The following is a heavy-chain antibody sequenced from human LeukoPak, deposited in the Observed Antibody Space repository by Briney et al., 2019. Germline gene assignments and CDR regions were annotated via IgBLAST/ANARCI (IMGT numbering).Heavy chain of an antibody. D-gene: IGHD2-21*01. V-gene: IGHV3-53*01. CDR3: ARDGIVVGSFDY. Sequence: GGSLRLSCAASGFTVSSNYMSWVRQAPGKGLEWGSVIYSGGSTYYAASVKGRFTISRDNSKNTLYLQMNSLRAEDTAVYYCARDGIVVGSFDYWGQGTLVTVSS. CDR2: IYSGGST. CDR1: GFTVSSNY. J-gene: IGHJ4*02.